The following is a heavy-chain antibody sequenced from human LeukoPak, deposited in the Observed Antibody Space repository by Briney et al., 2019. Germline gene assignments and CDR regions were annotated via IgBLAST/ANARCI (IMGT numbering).Heavy chain of an antibody. J-gene: IGHJ4*02. D-gene: IGHD6-19*01. CDR3: AKDGHGNGWSRFYYFDY. Sequence: QPGRSLILSCAASGFTFSSYGMHWVRQAPGKGLEWVAVISYDGSNKLYADSVKGRFTISRDNSKNTLFVQMNSLRAEDTAVYYCAKDGHGNGWSRFYYFDYWGQGTLVTVSS. CDR1: GFTFSSYG. CDR2: ISYDGSNK. V-gene: IGHV3-30*18.